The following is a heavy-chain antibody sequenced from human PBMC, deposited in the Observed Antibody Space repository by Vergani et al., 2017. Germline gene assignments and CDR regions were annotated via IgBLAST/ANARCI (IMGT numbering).Heavy chain of an antibody. CDR3: ARQGLAATKEIDY. CDR2: SNAGNGNT. D-gene: IGHD5-12*01. Sequence: QVQLVQSGAEVKKPGASVKVSCKASGYTFTSYAMHWVRQAPGQRLEWMGWSNAGNGNTKYSQEFQGRVTITRDTSASTAYMELSSLRSEDTAVYYCARQGLAATKEIDYWGQGTLVTVSS. J-gene: IGHJ4*02. CDR1: GYTFTSYA. V-gene: IGHV1-3*02.